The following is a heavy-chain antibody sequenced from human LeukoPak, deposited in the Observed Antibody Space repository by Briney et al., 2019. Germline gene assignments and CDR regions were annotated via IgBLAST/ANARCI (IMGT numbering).Heavy chain of an antibody. CDR2: ISYDGDNK. J-gene: IGHJ4*02. D-gene: IGHD1-26*01. CDR1: GFTFSSYA. CDR3: ARGSGVGAQTSPFDY. V-gene: IGHV3-30-3*01. Sequence: PGGSLRLSCAASGFTFSSYAMHWVRQAPGKGLEWVAVISYDGDNKYYADSVKGRFTISRDNSKNTLYLQMNSLRGEDTAVYYCARGSGVGAQTSPFDYWGQGTLVTVSS.